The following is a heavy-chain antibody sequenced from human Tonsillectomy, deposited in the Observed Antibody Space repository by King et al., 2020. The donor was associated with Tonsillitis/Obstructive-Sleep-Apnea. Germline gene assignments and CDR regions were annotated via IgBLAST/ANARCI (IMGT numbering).Heavy chain of an antibody. J-gene: IGHJ6*03. Sequence: VQLVESGGGVVQPGRSLRLSCAASGFTFSSYAMHWVRQAPGKGLEWVAVISYDGSNKYYADSVKGRFTISRDNSKNTLYLQMNSLRAEDTAVDYGARNGGGYVWGRYRDMDVWGKGTTVTVSS. CDR1: GFTFSSYA. CDR2: ISYDGSNK. D-gene: IGHD3-16*02. CDR3: ARNGGGYVWGRYRDMDV. V-gene: IGHV3-30*01.